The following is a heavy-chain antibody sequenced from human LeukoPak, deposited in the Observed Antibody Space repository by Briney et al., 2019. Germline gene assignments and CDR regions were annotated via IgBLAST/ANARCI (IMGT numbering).Heavy chain of an antibody. Sequence: SETLSLTCTVSGGSISSYYWSWIRQPPGKGLEWIGYIYYSGSTNYNPSLKSRVTISVDTSKNQFPLKLSSVAAADTAVYYCARGESSASNWFDPWGQGTLVTVSS. CDR3: ARGESSASNWFDP. CDR2: IYYSGST. CDR1: GGSISSYY. J-gene: IGHJ5*02. V-gene: IGHV4-59*01. D-gene: IGHD3-22*01.